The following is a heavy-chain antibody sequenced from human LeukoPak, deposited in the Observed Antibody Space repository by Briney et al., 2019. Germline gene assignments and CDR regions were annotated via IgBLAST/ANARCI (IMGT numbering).Heavy chain of an antibody. CDR3: AKDVFSGMGDD. D-gene: IGHD5-12*01. CDR2: ISSSGGSK. J-gene: IGHJ4*02. Sequence: GGSLRLSCAASGSTFSSNDMSWVRQAPGKGLEWVSAISSSGGSKYYADSVKRRFTISRNNSKNTRHQKMNSLAAEDPAVDYCAKDVFSGMGDDWGQGTFVTVSS. CDR1: GSTFSSND. V-gene: IGHV3-23*01.